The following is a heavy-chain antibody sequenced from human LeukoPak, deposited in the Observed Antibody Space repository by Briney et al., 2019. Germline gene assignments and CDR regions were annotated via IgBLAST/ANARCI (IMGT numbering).Heavy chain of an antibody. D-gene: IGHD6-6*01. CDR3: ARGSLASEYSSRDYYYGMDV. J-gene: IGHJ6*02. CDR2: ISSSSSYI. CDR1: GFTFSSYS. Sequence: GGSLRLSCAASGFTFSSYSMNWVRQAPGKGLEWVSSISSSSSYIYYADSVKGRLTISRDNAKNSLYLQMNSLRAEDTAVYYCARGSLASEYSSRDYYYGMDVWGQGTTVTVSS. V-gene: IGHV3-21*01.